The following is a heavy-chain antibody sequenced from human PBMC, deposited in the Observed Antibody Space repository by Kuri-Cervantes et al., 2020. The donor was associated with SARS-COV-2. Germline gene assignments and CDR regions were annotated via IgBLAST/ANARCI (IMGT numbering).Heavy chain of an antibody. Sequence: SETLSLTCTVSGGSISSYYWSWIRQPPGKGLEWIGYIYYSGSTNYNPSLKSRVTISVDTSKNQFSLQLNSVTPEDTAVYYCARENYGPYCSGGSCYSYYYYGMDVWGQGTTVTVSS. J-gene: IGHJ6*02. CDR3: ARENYGPYCSGGSCYSYYYYGMDV. V-gene: IGHV4-59*12. CDR1: GGSISSYY. D-gene: IGHD2-15*01. CDR2: IYYSGST.